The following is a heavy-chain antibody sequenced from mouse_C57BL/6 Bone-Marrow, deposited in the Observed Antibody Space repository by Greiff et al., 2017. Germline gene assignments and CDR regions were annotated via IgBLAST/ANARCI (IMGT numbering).Heavy chain of an antibody. CDR1: GYNFTSYW. D-gene: IGHD1-1*01. V-gene: IGHV1-69*01. CDR2: IDPSDSYT. J-gene: IGHJ2*01. Sequence: QVQLQQPGAELVMPGASVKLSCKASGYNFTSYWMHWVKQRPGQGLEWIGEIDPSDSYTNYNQKFKGKSTLTVDKSSSTAYMQLSSLTSEDSAVYYCAREGTTVVAPVDYWGQGTTLTVSS. CDR3: AREGTTVVAPVDY.